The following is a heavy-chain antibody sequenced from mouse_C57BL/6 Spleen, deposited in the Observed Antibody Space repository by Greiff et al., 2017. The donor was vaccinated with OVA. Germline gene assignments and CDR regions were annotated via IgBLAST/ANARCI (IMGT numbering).Heavy chain of an antibody. CDR2: IYPGSGST. D-gene: IGHD1-1*01. CDR3: AREGSSPYYAMDY. V-gene: IGHV1-55*01. Sequence: QVQLQQPGAELVKPGASVKMSCKASGYTFTSYWITWVKQRPGQGLEWIGDIYPGSGSTNYNEKFKSKATLTVDTSSSTAYMQLSSLTSEDSAVYYCAREGSSPYYAMDYWGQGTSVTVSS. J-gene: IGHJ4*01. CDR1: GYTFTSYW.